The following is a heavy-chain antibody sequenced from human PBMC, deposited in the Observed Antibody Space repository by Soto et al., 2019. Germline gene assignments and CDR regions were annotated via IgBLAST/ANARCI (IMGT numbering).Heavy chain of an antibody. CDR1: GFTFSSYA. J-gene: IGHJ5*02. CDR2: ISGSGGST. CDR3: ANPAVGSGRSNWFDP. Sequence: EVQLLESGGGLVQPGGSLRLSCAASGFTFSSYAMSWVRQAPGKGLEWVSAISGSGGSTYYADSVTGRFTISRDNSKNTLYLQMNSLRAEDTAVYYCANPAVGSGRSNWFDPWGQGTLVTVSS. V-gene: IGHV3-23*01. D-gene: IGHD3-10*01.